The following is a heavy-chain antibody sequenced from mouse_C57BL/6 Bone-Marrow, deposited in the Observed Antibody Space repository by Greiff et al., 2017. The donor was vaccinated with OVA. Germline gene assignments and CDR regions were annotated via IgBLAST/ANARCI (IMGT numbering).Heavy chain of an antibody. CDR3: ARYDGYFYYYAMDY. D-gene: IGHD2-3*01. CDR2: IYPRSGNT. CDR1: GYTFTSYG. J-gene: IGHJ4*01. V-gene: IGHV1-81*01. Sequence: VQLVESGAELARPGASVKLSCKASGYTFTSYGISWVKQRTGQGLEWIGEIYPRSGNTYYNEKFKGKATQTADKSSSTAYMELRSLTSEDSAVYFCARYDGYFYYYAMDYWGQGTSVTVSS.